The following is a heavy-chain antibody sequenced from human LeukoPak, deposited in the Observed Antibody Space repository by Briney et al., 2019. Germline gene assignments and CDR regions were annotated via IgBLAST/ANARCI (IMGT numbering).Heavy chain of an antibody. CDR2: ISYDGSNK. CDR1: GFTFSSYG. V-gene: IGHV3-30*18. Sequence: GGSLRLSCAASGFTFSSYGMHWVRQAPGKGLEWVAVISYDGSNKYYADSVKGRFTISRDNSKNTLYLQMNSLRAEDTAVYYCAKTRNIAAADAFDYWGQGTLVTVSS. D-gene: IGHD6-13*01. J-gene: IGHJ4*02. CDR3: AKTRNIAAADAFDY.